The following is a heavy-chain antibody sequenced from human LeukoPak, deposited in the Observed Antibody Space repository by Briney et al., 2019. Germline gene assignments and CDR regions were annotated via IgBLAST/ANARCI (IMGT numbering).Heavy chain of an antibody. V-gene: IGHV1-8*01. Sequence: ASVKVSCKASGYTFTSYDINWVRQATGQGLEWMGWMNPNSGSTGYAQKFQGRVTMTRNTSISTAYMELSSLRSEDTAVYYCARERTDSYYYGMDVWGQGTTVTVSS. CDR1: GYTFTSYD. D-gene: IGHD4-17*01. J-gene: IGHJ6*02. CDR2: MNPNSGST. CDR3: ARERTDSYYYGMDV.